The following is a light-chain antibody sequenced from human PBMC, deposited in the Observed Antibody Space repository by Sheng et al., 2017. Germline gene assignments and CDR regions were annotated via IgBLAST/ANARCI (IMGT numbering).Light chain of an antibody. V-gene: IGLV3-1*01. J-gene: IGLJ2*01. CDR2: QDT. Sequence: SYELTQPPSVSVSPGQTASITCSGDKLGDKYACWYQQKPGQSPVLVIYQDTTRPSGIPERFSGSNSGNTATLTISGTQAMDEADYYCQAWDSSTVVFGRRDQADRP. CDR3: QAWDSSTVV. CDR1: KLGDKY.